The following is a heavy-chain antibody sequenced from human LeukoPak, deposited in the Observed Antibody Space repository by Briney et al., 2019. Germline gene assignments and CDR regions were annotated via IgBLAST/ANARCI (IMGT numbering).Heavy chain of an antibody. V-gene: IGHV4-39*07. J-gene: IGHJ4*02. Sequence: PSETLSLTCTVSGGSISSSSYYWGWIRQPPGKGLEWIGSIYYSGSTYYNPPLKSRVTISVDTSKNQFSLKLSSVTAADTAVYYCARDGGVVVPAALDYWGQGTLVTVSS. CDR3: ARDGGVVVPAALDY. D-gene: IGHD2-2*01. CDR1: GGSISSSSYY. CDR2: IYYSGST.